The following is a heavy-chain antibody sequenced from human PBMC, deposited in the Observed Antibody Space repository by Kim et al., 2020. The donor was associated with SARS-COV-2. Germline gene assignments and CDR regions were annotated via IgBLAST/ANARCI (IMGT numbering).Heavy chain of an antibody. V-gene: IGHV1-3*01. CDR2: INAGNGNT. CDR3: ARGPGYGSGSYAPPNDY. D-gene: IGHD3-10*01. Sequence: ASVKVSCKASGYTFTSYAMHWVRQAPGQRLEWMGWINAGNGNTKYSQKFQGRVTITRDTSASTAYMELSSLRSEDTAVYYCARGPGYGSGSYAPPNDYWSQGTLVTVSS. J-gene: IGHJ4*02. CDR1: GYTFTSYA.